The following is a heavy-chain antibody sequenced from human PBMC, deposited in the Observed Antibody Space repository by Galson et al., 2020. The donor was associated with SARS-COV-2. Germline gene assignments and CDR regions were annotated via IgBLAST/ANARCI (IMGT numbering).Heavy chain of an antibody. CDR1: GGSISSYY. D-gene: IGHD1-26*01. J-gene: IGHJ6*03. Sequence: SETLSLTCTVSGGSISSYYWSWIRQPPGKGLEWIGYIYYSGSTNYNPSLKSRVTISVDTSKNQFSLKLSSVTAADTAVYYCARRSGIVGATGNYYYMDVCGKGTTVTVSS. CDR2: IYYSGST. V-gene: IGHV4-59*08. CDR3: ARRSGIVGATGNYYYMDV.